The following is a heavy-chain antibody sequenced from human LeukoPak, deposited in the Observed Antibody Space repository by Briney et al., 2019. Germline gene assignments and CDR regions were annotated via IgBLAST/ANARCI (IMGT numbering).Heavy chain of an antibody. Sequence: PGGSLRLSCAASGFTFSSYAMHWVRQAPGKGLEWVAVISYDGSNKYYADSVKGRFTISRDNSKNTLYLQMNSLRAEDTAVYYCARDPWSSTSCYRDFYCGMDVWGQGTTVTVSS. CDR1: GFTFSSYA. V-gene: IGHV3-30-3*01. D-gene: IGHD2-2*01. CDR2: ISYDGSNK. J-gene: IGHJ6*02. CDR3: ARDPWSSTSCYRDFYCGMDV.